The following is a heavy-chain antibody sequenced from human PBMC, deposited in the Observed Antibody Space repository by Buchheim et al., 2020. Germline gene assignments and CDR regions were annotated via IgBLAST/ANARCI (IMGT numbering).Heavy chain of an antibody. J-gene: IGHJ6*02. CDR1: GFTSSSYG. D-gene: IGHD3-3*01. CDR2: IWYDGSNK. CDR3: ARDPRYYDFWSGYSTNYYYYGMDV. Sequence: QVQLVESGGGVVQPGRSLRLSCAASGFTSSSYGMHWVRQAPGKGLEWVAVIWYDGSNKYYADSVKGRFTISRDNSKNTLYLQMNSLRAEDTAVYYCARDPRYYDFWSGYSTNYYYYGMDVWGQGTT. V-gene: IGHV3-33*01.